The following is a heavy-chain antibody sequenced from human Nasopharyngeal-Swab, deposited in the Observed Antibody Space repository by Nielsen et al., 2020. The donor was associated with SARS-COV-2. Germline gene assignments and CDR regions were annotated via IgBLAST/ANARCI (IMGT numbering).Heavy chain of an antibody. D-gene: IGHD5-12*01. J-gene: IGHJ4*02. CDR1: GGSISSYY. V-gene: IGHV4-59*01. Sequence: SETLSLTCTVSGGSISSYYWSWIRQPPGKGLEWIGYIYYSGSTNYNPSLKSRVTISVDTSKNQFSLKLSSVTAADTAVYYCASSRHSGYAYYFDYWGQGTLVTVSS. CDR2: IYYSGST. CDR3: ASSRHSGYAYYFDY.